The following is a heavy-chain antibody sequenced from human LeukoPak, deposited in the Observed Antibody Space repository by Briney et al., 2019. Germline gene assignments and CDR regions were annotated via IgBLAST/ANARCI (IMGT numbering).Heavy chain of an antibody. CDR2: ISYNSDTI. D-gene: IGHD2-21*02. CDR1: GFTFDDYA. CDR3: AKDYCGGDCYSGWYFDL. J-gene: IGHJ2*01. Sequence: GGSLRLSCAASGFTFDDYAMHWVRQAPGKGLEWVSGISYNSDTIAYADPVKGRFTISRDNAKNSLYLQMNSLRAEDTALYYCAKDYCGGDCYSGWYFDLWGRGTLVTVSS. V-gene: IGHV3-9*01.